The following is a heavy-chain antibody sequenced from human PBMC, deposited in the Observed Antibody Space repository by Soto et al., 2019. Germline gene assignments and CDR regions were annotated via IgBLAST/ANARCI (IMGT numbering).Heavy chain of an antibody. CDR3: ARDYDFWIVRFDP. V-gene: IGHV3-7*01. J-gene: IGHJ5*02. CDR1: GFTFSSYW. CDR2: IKQDGSEK. Sequence: EVQLVESGGGLVQPGGSLRLSCAASGFTFSSYWMSWVRQAPGKGLEWVANIKQDGSEKYYVDSVKGRFTISRDNAKNSLYLQMNSLRAEDTAVYYCARDYDFWIVRFDPWGQGTLVTVSS. D-gene: IGHD3-3*01.